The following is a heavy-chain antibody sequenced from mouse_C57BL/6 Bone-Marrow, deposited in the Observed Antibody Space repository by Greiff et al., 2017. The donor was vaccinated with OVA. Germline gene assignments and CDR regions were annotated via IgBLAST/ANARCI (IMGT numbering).Heavy chain of an antibody. CDR3: ARGDYSNYVGYFDV. J-gene: IGHJ1*03. D-gene: IGHD2-5*01. CDR1: GFSLTSYG. V-gene: IGHV2-2*01. Sequence: VQLQESGPGLVQPSQSLSITCTVSGFSLTSYGVHWVRQSPGTGLEWLGVIWSGGSTDYNAAFISRLSISKDNSKSQVFFKMNSLQADDTSIYYCARGDYSNYVGYFDVWGTGTTVTVSS. CDR2: IWSGGST.